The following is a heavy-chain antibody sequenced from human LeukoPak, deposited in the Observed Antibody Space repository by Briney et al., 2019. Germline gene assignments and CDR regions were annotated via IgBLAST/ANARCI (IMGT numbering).Heavy chain of an antibody. V-gene: IGHV3-23*01. CDR2: IGSSGGGI. Sequence: GGSLRLSCAASGFIFTNYFMSWVRQAPGKGLEWVSIIGSSGGGIHYADSVKGRFTISRDNSKNALYLQMNSLRVEDTAVYYCAIDPNWGTHSWGQGVLVTVSS. CDR1: GFIFTNYF. J-gene: IGHJ4*02. D-gene: IGHD7-27*01. CDR3: AIDPNWGTHS.